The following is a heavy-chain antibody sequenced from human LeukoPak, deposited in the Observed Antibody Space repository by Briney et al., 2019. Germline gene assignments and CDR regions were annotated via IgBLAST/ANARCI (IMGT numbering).Heavy chain of an antibody. V-gene: IGHV4-61*05. D-gene: IGHD2-2*01. J-gene: IGHJ3*02. CDR1: GGSISSSSYY. CDR3: ARAFMESSSSFAFDI. CDR2: IYYSGST. Sequence: NPSETLSLTCTVSGGSISSSSYYWGWIRQPPGKGLEWIGYIYYSGSTNYNPSLKSRVTISVDTSKNQFSLKLSSVTAADTAVYYCARAFMESSSSFAFDIWGQGTMVTVSS.